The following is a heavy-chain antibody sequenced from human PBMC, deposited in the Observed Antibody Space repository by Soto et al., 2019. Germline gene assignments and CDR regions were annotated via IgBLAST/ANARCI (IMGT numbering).Heavy chain of an antibody. CDR1: GFTFSDHF. V-gene: IGHV3-72*01. CDR2: SRNKANSYTT. CDR3: ADTALVGITAFDD. D-gene: IGHD3-9*01. Sequence: SLRLSCAASGFTFSDHFMDWVRQAPGKGLEWVGRSRNKANSYTTEYAASVKGRFTISRDDSKNSLYLQMNSLKTEDTAVYYCADTALVGITAFDDWCQGNVVTVAS. J-gene: IGHJ4*01.